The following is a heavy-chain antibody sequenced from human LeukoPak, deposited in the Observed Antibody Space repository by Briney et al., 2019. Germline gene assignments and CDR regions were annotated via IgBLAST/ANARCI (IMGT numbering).Heavy chain of an antibody. J-gene: IGHJ4*02. CDR1: GGSISSYY. D-gene: IGHD5-18*01. Sequence: SETLSLTCTVSGGSISSYYWSWIRQPPGKGLEWIGYIYTSGSTNYNPSLKSRVTISVDTSKNQFSLKLSSVTAADTAVYYCARHEAAMVWSAFDYWGQGTLVTVSS. CDR2: IYTSGST. CDR3: ARHEAAMVWSAFDY. V-gene: IGHV4-4*09.